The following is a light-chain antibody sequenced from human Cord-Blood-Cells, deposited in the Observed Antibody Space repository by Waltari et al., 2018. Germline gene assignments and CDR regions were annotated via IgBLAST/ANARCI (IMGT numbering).Light chain of an antibody. CDR1: SLSSYY. Sequence: SSELTQDPAVSVALGQTVRITCQGDSLSSYYASWYQQKPGQAPVLVLYGKNNRPSGIPDRFSGSSSGNTGSLTITGAQAEDEADYYCNSRDSSGNHLVFGGGTKLTVL. J-gene: IGLJ3*02. CDR2: GKN. V-gene: IGLV3-19*01. CDR3: NSRDSSGNHLV.